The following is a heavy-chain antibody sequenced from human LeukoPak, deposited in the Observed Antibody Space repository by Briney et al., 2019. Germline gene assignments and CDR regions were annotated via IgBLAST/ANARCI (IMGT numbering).Heavy chain of an antibody. V-gene: IGHV1-8*03. CDR3: ARDFLPRSSYNDY. Sequence: ASVKVSCKASGYTFTNFDINWVRQATGQGLEWMGWMNPNTGNAGYAQKFQDRVTITWDASITTAYMDLSSLRSEDTAVYYCARDFLPRSSYNDYWGQGTLVTVSS. CDR1: GYTFTNFD. CDR2: MNPNTGNA. J-gene: IGHJ4*02. D-gene: IGHD6-6*01.